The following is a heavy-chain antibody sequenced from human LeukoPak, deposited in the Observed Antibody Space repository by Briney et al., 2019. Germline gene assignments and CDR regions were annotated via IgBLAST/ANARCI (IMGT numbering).Heavy chain of an antibody. D-gene: IGHD6-19*01. CDR2: IYANGDT. V-gene: IGHV4-4*07. CDR3: ARVRGGWGSYYFDY. CDR1: GGSINNFY. J-gene: IGHJ4*02. Sequence: SETLSLTCSVSGGSINNFYWTWIRQPAGKGLEWIGRIYANGDTNYNPSLKSRVTMSVDTSKNQFSLKLSSVTAADTAVYYCARVRGGWGSYYFDYWGQGTLVTVSS.